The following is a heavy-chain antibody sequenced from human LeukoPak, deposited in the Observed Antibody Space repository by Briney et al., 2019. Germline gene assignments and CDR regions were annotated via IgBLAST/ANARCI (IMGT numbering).Heavy chain of an antibody. V-gene: IGHV3-15*01. D-gene: IGHD6-13*01. Sequence: PGGSLRLSCAASGFTFSTAWMSWVRQAPGKGLEWVGRIISKIDGGTTDYAAPVKGRFTISRDDSTNTLYLQMNSLKTEDTAVYYCAAFRAAAPRGQGTLVTVSS. CDR2: IISKIDGGTT. J-gene: IGHJ4*02. CDR1: GFTFSTAW. CDR3: AAFRAAAP.